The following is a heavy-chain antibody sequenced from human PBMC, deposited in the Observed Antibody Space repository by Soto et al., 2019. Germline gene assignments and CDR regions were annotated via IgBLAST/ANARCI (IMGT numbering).Heavy chain of an antibody. CDR3: ATSGWFSNWFDP. Sequence: SETLSLTCSVSGVSINTYYWTWIRQPPGKGLEWIGYIYYSGSIKYNPSLESRVTISVDPSKNQFSLKLYSVTAADTAVYFCATSGWFSNWFDPWGQGTLVTVLL. CDR1: GVSINTYY. J-gene: IGHJ5*02. D-gene: IGHD6-19*01. V-gene: IGHV4-59*01. CDR2: IYYSGSI.